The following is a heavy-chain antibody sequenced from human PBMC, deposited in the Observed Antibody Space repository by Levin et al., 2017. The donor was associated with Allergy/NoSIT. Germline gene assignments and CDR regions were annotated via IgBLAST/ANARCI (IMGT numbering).Heavy chain of an antibody. CDR2: ISGSGSKT. J-gene: IGHJ4*01. CDR1: GFTFSSYA. Sequence: GESLKISCAASGFTFSSYAMSWVRRAPGKGLEWVSAISGSGSKTFYADSVKGRFTISRDSSRNTLSLVMISLRAEDTAVYYCAIVGHGPVVGDDYFGHWGHGTLVTVSS. V-gene: IGHV3-23*01. CDR3: AIVGHGPVVGDDYFGH. D-gene: IGHD6-19*01.